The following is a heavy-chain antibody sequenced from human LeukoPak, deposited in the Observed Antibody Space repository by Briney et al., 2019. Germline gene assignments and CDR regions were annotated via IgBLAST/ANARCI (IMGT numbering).Heavy chain of an antibody. D-gene: IGHD3-22*01. CDR3: ARAIYDTSGYYPDAFDI. CDR2: IYYSGST. Sequence: SETLSLTCTVSGGSISNNKYYWSWIRQPPGKGLEWIGYIYYSGSTYYNPSLKSRVTISVDTSRNQFSLKVNSVTAADTAVYYCARAIYDTSGYYPDAFDIWGQGTMVTVSS. J-gene: IGHJ3*02. V-gene: IGHV4-30-4*01. CDR1: GGSISNNKYY.